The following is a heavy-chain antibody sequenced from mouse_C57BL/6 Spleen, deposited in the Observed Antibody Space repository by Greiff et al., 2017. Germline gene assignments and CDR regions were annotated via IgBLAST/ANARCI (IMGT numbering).Heavy chain of an antibody. V-gene: IGHV1-81*01. J-gene: IGHJ4*01. CDR3: ARDGYEKAYYAMDY. CDR1: GYTFTSYG. CDR2: IYPRSGNT. Sequence: VQLQQSGAELARPGASVKLSCKASGYTFTSYGISWVKQRTGQGLEWIGEIYPRSGNTYYNEKFKGKATLTADKSSSTAYMELRRLTSEDSAVYFCARDGYEKAYYAMDYWGQGTSVTVSS. D-gene: IGHD2-2*01.